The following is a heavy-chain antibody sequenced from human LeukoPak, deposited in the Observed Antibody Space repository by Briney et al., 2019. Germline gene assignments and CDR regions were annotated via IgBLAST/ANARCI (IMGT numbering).Heavy chain of an antibody. CDR1: GFTFSSYE. Sequence: PGGSLRLSCAASGFTFSSYEMNWVRQAPGKGLEWVSYISSSGSTIYYADSVKGRFTISRDNAKNSLYLQMNSLRAEDTAVYYCAREVTGTTLFGINYFDYWGQGTLVTVSS. CDR3: AREVTGTTLFGINYFDY. D-gene: IGHD1-20*01. J-gene: IGHJ4*02. CDR2: ISSSGSTI. V-gene: IGHV3-48*03.